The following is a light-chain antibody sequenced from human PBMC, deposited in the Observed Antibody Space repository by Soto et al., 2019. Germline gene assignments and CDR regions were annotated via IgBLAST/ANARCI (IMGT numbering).Light chain of an antibody. CDR3: QQRGNWPFT. CDR1: QSVSKK. V-gene: IGKV3-11*01. Sequence: EIVLTQSPATLSLSPGERATLSCRASQSVSKKLAWYQQKPGKAPRLLIYDASTMTTGVPARFSGSGSETDFTLTISSLQPQDFAIYYCQQRGNWPFTFGHGTIVDIK. CDR2: DAS. J-gene: IGKJ3*01.